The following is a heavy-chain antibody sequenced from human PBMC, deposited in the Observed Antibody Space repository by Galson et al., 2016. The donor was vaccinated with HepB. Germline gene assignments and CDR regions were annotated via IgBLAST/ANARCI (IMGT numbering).Heavy chain of an antibody. CDR1: GFTFNMYT. V-gene: IGHV3-21*01. CDR2: ITPGSTYT. D-gene: IGHD6-13*01. CDR3: ATVVTPMAAANRGFGS. J-gene: IGHJ5*02. Sequence: SLRLSCAASGFTFNMYTMAWVRQAPGKGLEWVSSITPGSTYTHFADSVKGRFTISRDDAENALYLHMNSLRVEDTALYLCATVVTPMAAANRGFGSWGQGTQVVVSS.